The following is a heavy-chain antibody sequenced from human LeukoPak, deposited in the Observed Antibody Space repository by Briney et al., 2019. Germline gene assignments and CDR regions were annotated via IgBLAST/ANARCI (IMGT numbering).Heavy chain of an antibody. CDR3: ARESISSSWYYYYYMDV. D-gene: IGHD6-13*01. CDR2: INTNTGNP. CDR1: GYTFTSYA. Sequence: ASVKVSCKASGYTFTSYAMNWVRQAPGQGLEWMGWINTNTGNPTYAQGFTGRFVFSLDTSVSTAYLQISSLKAEDTAVYYCARESISSSWYYYYYMDVWGKGTTVTVSS. V-gene: IGHV7-4-1*02. J-gene: IGHJ6*03.